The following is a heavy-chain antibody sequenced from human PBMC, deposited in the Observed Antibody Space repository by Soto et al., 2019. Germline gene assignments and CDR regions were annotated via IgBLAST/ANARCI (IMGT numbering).Heavy chain of an antibody. J-gene: IGHJ5*02. CDR1: GFTDSSYA. Sequence: EVQLLESGGGLVQPGESLRLSCAASGFTDSSYAMTWVRQAPGKGLEWVSSISGSGDYTYFADSVKGRFTISRDNSKDTLYLQMSSLRVEDTAVYYCAKDSRSDPQGWFDPWGQGTLATVSS. CDR3: AKDSRSDPQGWFDP. CDR2: ISGSGDYT. V-gene: IGHV3-23*01. D-gene: IGHD2-15*01.